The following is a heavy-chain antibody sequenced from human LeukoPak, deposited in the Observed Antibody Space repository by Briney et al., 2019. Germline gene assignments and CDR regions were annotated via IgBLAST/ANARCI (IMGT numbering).Heavy chain of an antibody. CDR2: IYYSGST. CDR1: GGSISSSSYY. D-gene: IGHD1-20*01. CDR3: ARTHNWNEDY. Sequence: SETLSLTCTVSGGSISSSSYYWGWIRQPPGKGLEWIGSIYYSGSTYYNPSLKSRVTISVDTSKNQFSLKLNSVTAADTAVYYCARTHNWNEDYWGQGTQVTVSS. V-gene: IGHV4-39*07. J-gene: IGHJ4*02.